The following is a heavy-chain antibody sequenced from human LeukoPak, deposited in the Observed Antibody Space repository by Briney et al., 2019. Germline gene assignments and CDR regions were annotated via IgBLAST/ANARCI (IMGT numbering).Heavy chain of an antibody. V-gene: IGHV3-30-3*01. Sequence: GGSLRLSCAASGFTFSSYAMHWVRQAPGMGLEWVAVISYDGSNKYYADSVKGRFTISRDNSKNTLYLQMNSLRAEDTAVYYCARDDVWGSYRPDYWGQGTLVTVSS. CDR1: GFTFSSYA. J-gene: IGHJ4*02. D-gene: IGHD3-16*02. CDR2: ISYDGSNK. CDR3: ARDDVWGSYRPDY.